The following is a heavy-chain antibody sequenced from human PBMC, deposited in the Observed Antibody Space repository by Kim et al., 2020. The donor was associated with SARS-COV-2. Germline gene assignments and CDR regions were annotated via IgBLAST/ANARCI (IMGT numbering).Heavy chain of an antibody. J-gene: IGHJ3*02. V-gene: IGHV4-59*01. Sequence: SETLSLTCTVSGGSISSYYWSWIRQPPGKGLEWIGYIYYSGSTNYNPSLKSRVTISVDTSKNQFSLKLSSVTAADTAVYYCARVFSPPPKYYYDSRWFDAFDIWGQGTMVTVSS. CDR3: ARVFSPPPKYYYDSRWFDAFDI. D-gene: IGHD3-22*01. CDR1: GGSISSYY. CDR2: IYYSGST.